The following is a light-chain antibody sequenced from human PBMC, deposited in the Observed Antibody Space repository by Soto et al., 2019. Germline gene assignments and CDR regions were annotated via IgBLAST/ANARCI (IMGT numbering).Light chain of an antibody. CDR3: QQYGSSPWT. CDR2: GAS. Sequence: ESVLTQSPGTLSLSPGERATLSCRASQSVSSSYLAWYQQKPGQAPRLLIYGASSRATGILDRFSGSGSGTDFTLTISRLEPEDFAVYYCQQYGSSPWTFGQGTKVDIK. CDR1: QSVSSSY. J-gene: IGKJ1*01. V-gene: IGKV3-20*01.